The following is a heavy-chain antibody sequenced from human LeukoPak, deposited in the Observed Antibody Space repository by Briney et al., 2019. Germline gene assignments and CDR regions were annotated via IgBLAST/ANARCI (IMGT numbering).Heavy chain of an antibody. CDR3: AREYHDILTGYFYFDY. J-gene: IGHJ4*02. Sequence: PPETLSLTCTVSGGSISSYYWSWIRQPPGKGLEWIGYIYYSGSTNYNPSLKSRVTISVDTSKNRFSLKLSSVTAADTAVYYCAREYHDILTGYFYFDYWGQGTLVTVSP. CDR1: GGSISSYY. D-gene: IGHD3-9*01. CDR2: IYYSGST. V-gene: IGHV4-59*01.